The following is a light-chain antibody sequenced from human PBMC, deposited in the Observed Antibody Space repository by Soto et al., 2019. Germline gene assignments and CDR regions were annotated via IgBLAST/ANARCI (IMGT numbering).Light chain of an antibody. CDR2: AAS. CDR1: QSMSRY. Sequence: DIHMTQSPSPLSASVGYIFTITCRSSQSMSRYVNWYQQTPVIGRRLLIFAASKLQTGVPSKFSGSGDGTDFTCTISSLKTEDFVTYLCQRPYSNAFTFGAWTKVDIK. J-gene: IGKJ3*01. CDR3: QRPYSNAFT. V-gene: IGKV1-39*01.